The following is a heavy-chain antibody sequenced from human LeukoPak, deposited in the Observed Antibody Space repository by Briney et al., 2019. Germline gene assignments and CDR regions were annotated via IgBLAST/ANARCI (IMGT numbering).Heavy chain of an antibody. CDR3: AREYVLMASTYGMDV. D-gene: IGHD2-8*01. CDR2: IWYDGSNK. CDR1: GFTFSSYG. Sequence: HPGGSLRLSCAASGFTFSSYGMHWVRQAPGKGLEWVAVIWYDGSNKYYADSVKGRFTISRDNSKNTLYLQMNSLRAEDTAVYYCAREYVLMASTYGMDVWGQGTTVTVSS. J-gene: IGHJ6*02. V-gene: IGHV3-33*01.